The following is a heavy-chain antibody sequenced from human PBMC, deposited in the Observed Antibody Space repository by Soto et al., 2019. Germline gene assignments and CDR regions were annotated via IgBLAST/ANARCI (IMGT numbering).Heavy chain of an antibody. Sequence: EVQLVESGGGLVKPGGSLRLSCAASGFTFSIYTMGWVRQAPGKGLEWVSSISGSTTNIYYADSVKGRFTISRDNAKNSLSLQMNSLRAEDTAVYYCASGVGLLEYFQHWGQGTLVTVSS. CDR3: ASGVGLLEYFQH. V-gene: IGHV3-21*01. CDR1: GFTFSIYT. J-gene: IGHJ1*01. CDR2: ISGSTTNI. D-gene: IGHD2-8*01.